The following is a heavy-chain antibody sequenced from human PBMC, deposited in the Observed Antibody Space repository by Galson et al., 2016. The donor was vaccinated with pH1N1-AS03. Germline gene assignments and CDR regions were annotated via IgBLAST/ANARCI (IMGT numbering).Heavy chain of an antibody. CDR3: AREGRVSESDGYYRPLVL. CDR1: AFSFSRHW. CDR2: VSSDGSRT. Sequence: SLRLSCAASAFSFSRHWMHWVRQAPGKGLVWVSRVSSDGSRTTYTDSVKGRFSISRDNAQNMLYLELNSLRDEDTALYFCAREGRVSESDGYYRPLVLWGQGAMVVVS. J-gene: IGHJ3*01. D-gene: IGHD3-22*01. V-gene: IGHV3-74*03.